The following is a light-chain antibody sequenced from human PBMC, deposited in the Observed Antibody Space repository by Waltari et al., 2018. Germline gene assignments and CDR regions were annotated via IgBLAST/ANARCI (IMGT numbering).Light chain of an antibody. J-gene: IGLJ3*02. CDR1: SSDVGGYNY. CDR3: SSYGGSNNLV. V-gene: IGLV2-8*01. CDR2: AVN. Sequence: QSALTQPPSASGSPGQSVTISCTGTSSDVGGYNYVSWYQHHPGKDPKVMIAAVNKRPSGVPDRFSGSKSDNTASLAVSGVQAEDEADYYCSSYGGSNNLVFGGGTKLTVL.